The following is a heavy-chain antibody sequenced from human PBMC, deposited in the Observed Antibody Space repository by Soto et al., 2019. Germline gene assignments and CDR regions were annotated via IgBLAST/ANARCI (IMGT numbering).Heavy chain of an antibody. Sequence: SETLSLTCTVSGGSISSYYWSWIRQPPGKGLEWIGYIYYSGSTNYNPSLKSRVTISVDTSKNQFSLKLSSVTAADTAVYYCARDRMVAATLHWFDPWGQGTLVTVSS. CDR1: GGSISSYY. CDR2: IYYSGST. D-gene: IGHD2-15*01. J-gene: IGHJ5*02. CDR3: ARDRMVAATLHWFDP. V-gene: IGHV4-59*01.